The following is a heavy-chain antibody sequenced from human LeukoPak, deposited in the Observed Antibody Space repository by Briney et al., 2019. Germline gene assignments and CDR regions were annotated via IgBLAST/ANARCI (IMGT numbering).Heavy chain of an antibody. V-gene: IGHV4-31*03. J-gene: IGHJ4*02. CDR1: GGSIISYGYY. CDR3: ARDRMDTALAFFFDY. CDR2: IFYNGTT. Sequence: PSETLSLTCSVSGGSIISYGYYWTWIRQYPGKGLEWIGNIFYNGTTYYNPSFKGRVTVSGDTSKNQFSLNLNSLTAADTAVYYCARDRMDTALAFFFDYWGQGTLATVSS. D-gene: IGHD5-18*01.